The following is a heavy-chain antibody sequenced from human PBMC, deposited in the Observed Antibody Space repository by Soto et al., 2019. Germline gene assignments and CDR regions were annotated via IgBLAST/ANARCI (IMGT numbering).Heavy chain of an antibody. CDR2: IYYSGST. V-gene: IGHV4-31*03. Sequence: TLSLTCTVSGGSISSGGYYWSWIRQHPGKGLEWIGYIYYSGSTYYNPSLKSRVTISVDTSKNQFSLKLSSVTAADTAVYYCARDRSRNWSGYYGYYYYGMDVWGQGTTATVSS. J-gene: IGHJ6*02. CDR3: ARDRSRNWSGYYGYYYYGMDV. CDR1: GGSISSGGYY. D-gene: IGHD3-3*01.